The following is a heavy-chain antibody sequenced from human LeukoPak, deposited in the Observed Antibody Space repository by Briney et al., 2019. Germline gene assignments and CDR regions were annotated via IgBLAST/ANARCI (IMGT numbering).Heavy chain of an antibody. CDR3: AKGGRGSAAVVAPRSFDI. Sequence: GGSLRLSCAASGFTFSNYAMSWVRQAPGKGLEWVSAISGSGGSTYYADSVKGRFTISRDNSKNTLYLQMNNLRAEDSALYYCAKGGRGSAAVVAPRSFDIWGQGTMVTVSS. D-gene: IGHD3-22*01. V-gene: IGHV3-23*01. CDR1: GFTFSNYA. J-gene: IGHJ3*02. CDR2: ISGSGGST.